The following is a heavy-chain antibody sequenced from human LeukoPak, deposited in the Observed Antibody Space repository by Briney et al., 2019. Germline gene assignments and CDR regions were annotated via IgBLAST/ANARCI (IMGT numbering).Heavy chain of an antibody. Sequence: PSETLSLTCTVSGGSISSYYWSWIRQPPGKGLEWIGYIYYSGSTNYNPSLKSRVTISVDTSKNQFSLKLSSVTAADTAVYYCARHSSVTTYTYYFDYWGQGTLVTVSS. J-gene: IGHJ4*02. V-gene: IGHV4-59*08. CDR1: GGSISSYY. CDR2: IYYSGST. CDR3: ARHSSVTTYTYYFDY. D-gene: IGHD4-17*01.